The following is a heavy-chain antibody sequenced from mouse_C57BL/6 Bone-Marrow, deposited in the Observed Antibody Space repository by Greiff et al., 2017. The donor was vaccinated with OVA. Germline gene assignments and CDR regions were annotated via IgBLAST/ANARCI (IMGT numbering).Heavy chain of an antibody. J-gene: IGHJ4*01. Sequence: QVQLQQSGPELVKPGASVKISCKASGYAFSSSWMNWVKQRPGKGLEWIGRIYPGDGDTNYNGKFKGKATLTADKSSSTAYMQLSSLTSEDSAVYFCARVRVGRSVAMDYWGQGTSVTVSS. V-gene: IGHV1-82*01. CDR1: GYAFSSSW. D-gene: IGHD4-1*01. CDR3: ARVRVGRSVAMDY. CDR2: IYPGDGDT.